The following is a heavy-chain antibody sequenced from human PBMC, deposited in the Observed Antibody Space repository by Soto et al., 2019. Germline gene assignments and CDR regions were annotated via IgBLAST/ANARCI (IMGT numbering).Heavy chain of an antibody. CDR2: IIPILGIA. CDR1: GGTFSSYT. V-gene: IGHV1-69*02. Sequence: QVQLVQSGAEVKKPGSSVKVSCKASGGTFSSYTISRVRQAPGQGLEWMGRIIPILGIANYAQKFQGRVTITADKSTSTAYMELSSLRSEDTAVYYCVMDTAMVKDYWGQGTLVTVSS. D-gene: IGHD5-18*01. CDR3: VMDTAMVKDY. J-gene: IGHJ4*02.